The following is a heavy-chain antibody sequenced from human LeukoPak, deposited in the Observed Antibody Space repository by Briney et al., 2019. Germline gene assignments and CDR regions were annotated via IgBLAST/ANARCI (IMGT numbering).Heavy chain of an antibody. J-gene: IGHJ4*02. D-gene: IGHD3-10*01. CDR2: ISWNSGSI. Sequence: GGSLRLSCAASGFTFDDYAMHWVRQAPGKGLEWVSGISWNSGSIGYADSVKGRFTISRDNAKNSLYLQMNSLRAEDTALYYCAKSKGLWFGELLVDYWGQGTLVTVSS. CDR1: GFTFDDYA. V-gene: IGHV3-9*01. CDR3: AKSKGLWFGELLVDY.